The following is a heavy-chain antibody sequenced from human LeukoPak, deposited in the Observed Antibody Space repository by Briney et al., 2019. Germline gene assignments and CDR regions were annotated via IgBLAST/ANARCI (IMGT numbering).Heavy chain of an antibody. Sequence: GGSLRLSCAASGFTFNTYWMHWVRQAPGKGLVWVSRIRSDGSTTSYADSVKGRFTISRDNAKNTLYLQMNSLRAEDTAVYYCARVGTTSNFYYYYGMDVWGQGTTVTVSS. CDR1: GFTFNTYW. V-gene: IGHV3-74*01. CDR2: IRSDGSTT. CDR3: ARVGTTSNFYYYYGMDV. D-gene: IGHD2/OR15-2a*01. J-gene: IGHJ6*02.